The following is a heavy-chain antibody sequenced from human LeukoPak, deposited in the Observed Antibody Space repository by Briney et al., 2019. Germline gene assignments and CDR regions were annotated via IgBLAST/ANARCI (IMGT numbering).Heavy chain of an antibody. V-gene: IGHV1-8*03. J-gene: IGHJ6*03. D-gene: IGHD1-14*01. CDR3: ARRNQPPQYYYYYYYMDV. CDR2: MNPNSGNT. CDR1: GYTFTSYD. Sequence: ASVKVSCKASGYTFTSYDINWVRQATGQGLEWMGWMNPNSGNTGYAQKFQGRVTITRNTSISTAYMELSRLRSEDTAVYYCARRNQPPQYYYYYYYMDVWGKGTTVTVSS.